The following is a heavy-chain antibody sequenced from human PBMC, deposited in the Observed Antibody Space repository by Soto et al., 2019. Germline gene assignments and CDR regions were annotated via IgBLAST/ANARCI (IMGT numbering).Heavy chain of an antibody. J-gene: IGHJ4*02. V-gene: IGHV3-21*01. Sequence: EVQLVESGGGLVKPGGSLRLSCAASGFTFSSYSMNWVRQAPGKGLEWVSSISSSSSYIYYADSVKGRFTISRDNAKNPLHLQMNSLRAEDTAVYYCARDVNGSGVYLGYWGQGTLITVSS. D-gene: IGHD1-26*01. CDR2: ISSSSSYI. CDR3: ARDVNGSGVYLGY. CDR1: GFTFSSYS.